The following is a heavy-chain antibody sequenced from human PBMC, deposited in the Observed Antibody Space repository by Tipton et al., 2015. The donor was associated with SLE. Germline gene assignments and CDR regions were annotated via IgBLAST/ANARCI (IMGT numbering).Heavy chain of an antibody. CDR2: INHSGST. CDR1: GASISGYY. CDR3: ARAPGLERSYYYFYYMDV. J-gene: IGHJ6*03. Sequence: TLSLTCTVSGASISGYYWSWNRQPPGKGLEWIGDINHSGSTNYNPSLKSRVTISVYTSKNQFSLRLSSVTAADTAVYYCARAPGLERSYYYFYYMDVWGKGTTVTVSS. V-gene: IGHV4-34*01. D-gene: IGHD1-1*01.